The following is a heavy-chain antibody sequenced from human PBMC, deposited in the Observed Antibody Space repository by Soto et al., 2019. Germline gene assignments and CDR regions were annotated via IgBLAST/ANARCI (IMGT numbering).Heavy chain of an antibody. CDR3: ARDLLAAYSHSGMIDY. D-gene: IGHD3-10*01. CDR1: GFALSDYA. Sequence: GGSLRLSCEASGFALSDYAMHWVRQAPGEGLEWVAIISYDGSEKKYADSVKGRFTISRDNSKDTVYLQMSSLTGNDTAVYYCARDLLAAYSHSGMIDYWGQGSLVTVSS. J-gene: IGHJ4*02. V-gene: IGHV3-30*14. CDR2: ISYDGSEK.